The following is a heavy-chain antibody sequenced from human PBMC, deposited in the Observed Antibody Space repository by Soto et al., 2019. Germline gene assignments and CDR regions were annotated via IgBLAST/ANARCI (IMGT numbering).Heavy chain of an antibody. V-gene: IGHV4-34*01. Sequence: SETLSLTCAVYGGSFSGYYWSWIRQPPGKGLEWIGEINHSGSTNYNPSLKSRVTISVDTSKNQFSLKLSSVTAADTAVYYCARERRGGYSGSYYFDYWGQGTLVTVSS. D-gene: IGHD1-26*01. CDR2: INHSGST. J-gene: IGHJ4*02. CDR1: GGSFSGYY. CDR3: ARERRGGYSGSYYFDY.